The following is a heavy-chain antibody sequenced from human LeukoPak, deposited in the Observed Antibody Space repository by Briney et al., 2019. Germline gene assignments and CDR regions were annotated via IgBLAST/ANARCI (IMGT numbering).Heavy chain of an antibody. CDR3: ARDCSSTSCSPPGWFDP. V-gene: IGHV1-69*06. J-gene: IGHJ5*02. Sequence: ASVKVSCKASGGTFSSYAISWVRQAPGRGLEWMGGIIPIFGTANYAQKFQGRVTITADKSTSTAYMELSSLRSEDTAVYYCARDCSSTSCSPPGWFDPWGQGTLVTVSS. CDR2: IIPIFGTA. CDR1: GGTFSSYA. D-gene: IGHD2-2*01.